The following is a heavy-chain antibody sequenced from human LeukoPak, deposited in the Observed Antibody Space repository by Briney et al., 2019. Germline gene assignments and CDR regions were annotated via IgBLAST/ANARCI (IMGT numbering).Heavy chain of an antibody. Sequence: SETLSLTCAVYGGSFSGYYWSWIRQPPGKGLEWIGEINHSGSTNYSPSLKSRVTISVDTSKNQFSLKLSSVTAADTAVYYCARNGESGFDYWGQGTLVTVSS. CDR1: GGSFSGYY. J-gene: IGHJ4*02. CDR3: ARNGESGFDY. V-gene: IGHV4-34*01. CDR2: INHSGST. D-gene: IGHD3-10*01.